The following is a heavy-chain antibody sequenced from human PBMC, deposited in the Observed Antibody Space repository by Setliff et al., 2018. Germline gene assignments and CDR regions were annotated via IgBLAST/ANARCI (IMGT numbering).Heavy chain of an antibody. CDR2: IYTSWST. CDR3: AKGGGRYHSDS. V-gene: IGHV4-61*09. D-gene: IGHD1-1*01. CDR1: GGSINSGSYF. Sequence: PSETLSLTCTVSGGSINSGSYFWAWIRQPPGKGLEWIGHIYTSWSTIYNPSLKSRLTISLDTSNNQFSLKLTSMTAADTAVYYCAKGGGRYHSDSWGQGILVTVSS. J-gene: IGHJ4*02.